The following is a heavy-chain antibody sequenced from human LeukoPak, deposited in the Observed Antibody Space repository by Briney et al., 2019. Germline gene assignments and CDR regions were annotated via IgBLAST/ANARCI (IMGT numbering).Heavy chain of an antibody. V-gene: IGHV1-3*02. CDR2: SNAGNGNT. J-gene: IGHJ3*02. Sequence: GASVKVSCKASGYTFATYAMHWVRQAPGQRLEWMGWSNAGNGNTKYSQEFQGRVTITRDTSASTAYMELSRLRSEDMAVYYCVREAPFGAFDIWGQGTMVTVSS. CDR1: GYTFATYA. CDR3: VREAPFGAFDI. D-gene: IGHD2/OR15-2a*01.